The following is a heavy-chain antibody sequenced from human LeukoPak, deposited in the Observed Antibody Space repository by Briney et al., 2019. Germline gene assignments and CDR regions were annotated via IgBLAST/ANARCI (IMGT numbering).Heavy chain of an antibody. CDR1: GYTFTSYG. CDR2: ISASYDDT. Sequence: GASVKVSCKTSGYTFTSYGISWVRQAPGQGLEWMGWISASYDDTKYAQKPQGRVSMATDTSTSTAYIDLRSLTSDYTAVYYCARGPYCSGGSCYSQYFDYWGQGTLVTVSS. D-gene: IGHD2-15*01. CDR3: ARGPYCSGGSCYSQYFDY. V-gene: IGHV1-18*01. J-gene: IGHJ4*02.